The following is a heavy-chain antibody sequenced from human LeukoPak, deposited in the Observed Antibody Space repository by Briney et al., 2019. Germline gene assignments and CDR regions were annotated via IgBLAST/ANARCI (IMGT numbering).Heavy chain of an antibody. CDR2: IYHSGST. CDR1: GGSISSSNW. CDR3: ARVWSSNRGAAWFDP. Sequence: NPSETLSLTCAVSGGSISSSNWWSWVREPPGKGLEWIGEIYHSGSTNYNPSLKSRVTISGDKSKNQFSLKLSSVTAADTAVYYCARVWSSNRGAAWFDPWGQGTLVTVSS. V-gene: IGHV4-4*02. J-gene: IGHJ5*02. D-gene: IGHD6-13*01.